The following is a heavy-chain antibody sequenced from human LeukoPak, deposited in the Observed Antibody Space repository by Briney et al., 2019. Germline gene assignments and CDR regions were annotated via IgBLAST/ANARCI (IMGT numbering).Heavy chain of an antibody. J-gene: IGHJ4*02. CDR3: ATSEMATIYEPYYFDY. V-gene: IGHV4-4*02. D-gene: IGHD5-24*01. CDR1: GGSISSSNW. CDR2: IYHSGST. Sequence: SETLSLTCAVSGGSISSSNWWSWVRQPPGKGLEWIGEIYHSGSTNYNPSLKSRVTISVDKSKNQFSLKLSSVTAADTAVYYCATSEMATIYEPYYFDYWGQGTLVTVSS.